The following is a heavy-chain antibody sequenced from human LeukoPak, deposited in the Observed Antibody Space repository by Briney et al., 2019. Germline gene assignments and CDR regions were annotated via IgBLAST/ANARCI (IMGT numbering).Heavy chain of an antibody. D-gene: IGHD1-1*01. CDR3: ATDASMLVDWNEVDDAFDI. V-gene: IGHV3-66*01. CDR2: IYSGGST. J-gene: IGHJ3*02. Sequence: PGGSLRLSCAASGFTVSSNYMSWVRQAPGKGLEWVSDIYSGGSTYYEESVMSGFTISRDNSNNTLDLPMNSLRAQDTAVYYCATDASMLVDWNEVDDAFDIWGQGTMVTVS. CDR1: GFTVSSNY.